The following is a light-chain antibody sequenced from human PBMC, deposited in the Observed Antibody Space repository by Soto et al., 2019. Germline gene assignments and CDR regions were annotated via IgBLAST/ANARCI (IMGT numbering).Light chain of an antibody. CDR1: SSDVGAYNY. CDR3: TSYAGTYSFFYV. Sequence: QSALTQPPSASGSPGQSVTISCTGTSSDVGAYNYVSWFQQLPGKAPKLLIYEVSKRPSGVPDRFSGSKSGNTASLTVSGLQGEDEADYYCTSYAGTYSFFYVFGTGTKVTVL. J-gene: IGLJ1*01. CDR2: EVS. V-gene: IGLV2-8*01.